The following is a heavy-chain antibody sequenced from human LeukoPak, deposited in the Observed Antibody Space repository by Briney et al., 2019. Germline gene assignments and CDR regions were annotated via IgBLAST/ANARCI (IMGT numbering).Heavy chain of an antibody. D-gene: IGHD2-2*01. CDR2: IIPIFGTA. CDR1: GGTFSSYA. CDR3: ASSLGYCSSTSCYEKYYFDY. V-gene: IGHV1-69*05. Sequence: SVKVSCKASGGTFSSYAISWVRQAPGQGLEWMGGIIPIFGTANYAQKFQGRVTITTDESTSTAYMELSSLRSEDTAVYYCASSLGYCSSTSCYEKYYFDYWGQGTLVTVSS. J-gene: IGHJ4*02.